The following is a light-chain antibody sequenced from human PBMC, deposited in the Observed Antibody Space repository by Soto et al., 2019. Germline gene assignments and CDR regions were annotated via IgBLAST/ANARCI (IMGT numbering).Light chain of an antibody. CDR3: QSYDSSLSGSV. J-gene: IGLJ2*01. V-gene: IGLV1-40*01. CDR1: SSNIGAGYD. Sequence: QSVLTQPPSVSAAPGQRVTLSCTGSSSNIGAGYDVHWYQQLPGTAPKLLIYGNSNRPSGVPDRFSGSKSGTSASLAITGLQAEDEADYYCQSYDSSLSGSVFGGGTKLTVL. CDR2: GNS.